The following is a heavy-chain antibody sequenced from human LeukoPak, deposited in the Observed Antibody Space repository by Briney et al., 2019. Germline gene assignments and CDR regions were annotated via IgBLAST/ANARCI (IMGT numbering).Heavy chain of an antibody. V-gene: IGHV1-69*04. CDR1: GGTFSSYA. J-gene: IGHJ4*02. D-gene: IGHD2-2*01. Sequence: GASVKVSCKASGGTFSSYAISWVRQAPGQGLEWMGRIILILGIANYAQKFQGRVTITADKSTSTAYMELSSLRSEDTAVYYCARDILGYCSSTSCYGGYWGQGTLVTVSS. CDR3: ARDILGYCSSTSCYGGY. CDR2: IILILGIA.